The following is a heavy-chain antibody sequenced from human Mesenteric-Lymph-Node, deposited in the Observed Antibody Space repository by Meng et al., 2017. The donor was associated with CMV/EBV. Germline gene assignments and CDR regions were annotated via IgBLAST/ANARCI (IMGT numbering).Heavy chain of an antibody. CDR1: GFTFSSYE. D-gene: IGHD3-22*01. Sequence: GESLMISCAASGFTFSSYEMNWVRQAPGKGLEWVSYISSGGVTIYYADSVKGRFTTSRDNAKNSLYLQMNRLRAEDTAVYYCARDQTTYYYDSSGTNEAFDIWGQGRMVTVSS. V-gene: IGHV3-48*03. CDR2: ISSGGVTI. CDR3: ARDQTTYYYDSSGTNEAFDI. J-gene: IGHJ3*02.